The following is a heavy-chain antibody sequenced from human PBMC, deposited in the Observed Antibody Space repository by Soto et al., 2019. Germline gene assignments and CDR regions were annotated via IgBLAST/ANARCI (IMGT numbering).Heavy chain of an antibody. Sequence: GGSLRLSCAASGFTFSSYGMHWVRQAPGKGLEWVALISYDGFNKYYADSVKGRFTISRDNSKNTLYLQMNSLRAEDTAVYYCAREGYSYGPARAFDIWGQGTMVTVSS. V-gene: IGHV3-30*03. CDR2: ISYDGFNK. J-gene: IGHJ3*02. CDR3: AREGYSYGPARAFDI. CDR1: GFTFSSYG. D-gene: IGHD5-18*01.